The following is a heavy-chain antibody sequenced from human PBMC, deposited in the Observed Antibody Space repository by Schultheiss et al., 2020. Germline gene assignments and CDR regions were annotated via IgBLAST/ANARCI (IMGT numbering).Heavy chain of an antibody. CDR3: ARDGGIAAAGKTRGDAFDI. CDR2: IYHSGST. V-gene: IGHV4-4*02. CDR1: GGSISSSNW. D-gene: IGHD6-13*01. J-gene: IGHJ3*02. Sequence: SETLSLTCAVSGGSISSSNWWSWVRQPPGKGLEWIGEIYHSGSTNYNPSLKSRVTISVDKSKNQFSLKLSSVTAADTAVYYCARDGGIAAAGKTRGDAFDIWGQGTMVTVSS.